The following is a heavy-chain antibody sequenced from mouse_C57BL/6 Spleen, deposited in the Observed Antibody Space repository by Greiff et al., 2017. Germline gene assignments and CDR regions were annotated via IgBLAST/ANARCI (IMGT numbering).Heavy chain of an antibody. Sequence: VQLVESGGGLVKPGGSLKLSCAASGFTFSSYALSWVRQTPGKRLEWVATISDGGSYTYYPDNVQGRFTISRDNAKNNLYLQMSHLKSEDTAMYYCAIEGDYFAYAAWFAYWGQGTLVTVSA. CDR3: AIEGDYFAYAAWFAY. V-gene: IGHV5-4*01. D-gene: IGHD2-2*01. J-gene: IGHJ3*01. CDR2: ISDGGSYT. CDR1: GFTFSSYA.